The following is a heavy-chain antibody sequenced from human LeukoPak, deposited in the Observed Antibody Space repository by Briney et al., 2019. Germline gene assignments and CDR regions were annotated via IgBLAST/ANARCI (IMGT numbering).Heavy chain of an antibody. CDR3: ARDYSDGYNRRDAFDV. J-gene: IGHJ3*01. D-gene: IGHD5-18*01. Sequence: ASVKVSCKASGYSFGDFYIHWARQAPGQGLEWMGWINPKSGDTTYAERFRGRVTMTRDTSFNTVYLELTSLYSDDTAVFYCARDYSDGYNRRDAFDVWGQGTTLIVSS. CDR1: GYSFGDFY. V-gene: IGHV1-2*02. CDR2: INPKSGDT.